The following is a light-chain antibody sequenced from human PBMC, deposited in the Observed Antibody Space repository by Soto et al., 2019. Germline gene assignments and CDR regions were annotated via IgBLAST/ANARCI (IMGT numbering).Light chain of an antibody. J-gene: IGKJ1*01. CDR3: QQYNNWPAA. CDR1: QSVGSN. Sequence: EIVMTQSPGTLSVSLGERATLSCRASQSVGSNLAWHQQKPGQAPRLLIYATSTRATGVPARFSGSGSVTEFTLPISGLQSEDFAVYHCQQYNNWPAAFGQGTKVEIK. V-gene: IGKV3-15*01. CDR2: ATS.